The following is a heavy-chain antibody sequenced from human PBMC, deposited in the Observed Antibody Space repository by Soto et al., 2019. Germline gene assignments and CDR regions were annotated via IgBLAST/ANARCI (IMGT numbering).Heavy chain of an antibody. CDR3: VKGGWLDY. Sequence: EVPLLESGGGLVQPGGSLRLSCAASGFPFSTYEMSWVRQAPGKGLEWVSVIRPSGDNTYYADSVKGRFTISRDNSKNTLYLQMNSRRAEDTALYYCVKGGWLDYWGQGTVVTVSS. V-gene: IGHV3-23*01. CDR1: GFPFSTYE. CDR2: IRPSGDNT. D-gene: IGHD2-15*01. J-gene: IGHJ4*02.